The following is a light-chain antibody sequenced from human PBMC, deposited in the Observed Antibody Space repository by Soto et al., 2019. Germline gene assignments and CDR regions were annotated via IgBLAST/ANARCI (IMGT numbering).Light chain of an antibody. CDR1: SSDVGGYNY. Sequence: QSALTQPRSVSGSPGQSVTISCTGTSSDVGGYNYVSWYQQYPGKAPKLMIYDVSNRPSGVPDRFSGSKSGNTASLTISGLQAEDEADYYCCSYAGSHFWVFGGGTKLTVL. J-gene: IGLJ3*02. CDR3: CSYAGSHFWV. V-gene: IGLV2-11*01. CDR2: DVS.